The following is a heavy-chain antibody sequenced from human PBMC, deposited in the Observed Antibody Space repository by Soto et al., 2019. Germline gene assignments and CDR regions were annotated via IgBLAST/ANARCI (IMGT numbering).Heavy chain of an antibody. D-gene: IGHD5-18*01. V-gene: IGHV3-64D*06. CDR2: ISSNGGST. Sequence: GGSLRLSCSASGFTFSSYAMHWVRQAPGKGLEYVSAISSNGGSTYYADSVKGRFTISRDNSKNTLYLQMSSLRAEDTAVYYCVKDWIYSYGAHPIFDYWGQGTLVTVSS. J-gene: IGHJ4*02. CDR3: VKDWIYSYGAHPIFDY. CDR1: GFTFSSYA.